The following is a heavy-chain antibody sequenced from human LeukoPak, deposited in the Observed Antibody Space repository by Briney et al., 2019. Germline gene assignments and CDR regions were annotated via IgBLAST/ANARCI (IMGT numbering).Heavy chain of an antibody. CDR3: AGYCSGGSCYSAFDY. Sequence: QPGGSLRLSCAASGFTFSNYEMNWVRQAPVKGLERLSYISDSGSTIYYADSVKGRFTISRDNAKNSLFLQMNSLRAEDTAVYYCAGYCSGGSCYSAFDYWGQGTLVTVSS. J-gene: IGHJ4*02. CDR2: ISDSGSTI. V-gene: IGHV3-48*03. CDR1: GFTFSNYE. D-gene: IGHD2-15*01.